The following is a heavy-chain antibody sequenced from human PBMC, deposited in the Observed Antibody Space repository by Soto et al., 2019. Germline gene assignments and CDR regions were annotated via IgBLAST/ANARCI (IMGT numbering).Heavy chain of an antibody. J-gene: IGHJ4*02. D-gene: IGHD3-10*01. CDR3: AKDRGGN. Sequence: QVQLVESGGGVVQPGRSLRLSCAASGFTFSSYGMHWVRQAPGKGLEWVAVISYDGSKKYYADSVKGRFTISRDNSKNTLNLQMNSLRAEDTAVYYWAKDRGGNWGQGTLVTVSS. CDR2: ISYDGSKK. CDR1: GFTFSSYG. V-gene: IGHV3-30*18.